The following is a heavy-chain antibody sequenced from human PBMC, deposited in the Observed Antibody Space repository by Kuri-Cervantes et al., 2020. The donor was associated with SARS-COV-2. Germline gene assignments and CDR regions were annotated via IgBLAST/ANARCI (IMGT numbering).Heavy chain of an antibody. CDR1: GYTFTGYY. J-gene: IGHJ3*02. CDR2: INPNSGGT. Sequence: ASVKVSCKASGYTFTGYYMHWVRQAPGQGLEWMGWINPNSGGTNYAQKFQGWVTMTRDTSISTAYMELSRLRPDDTAVYYCARSISGITGTTAAFDIWGQGTMVTVSS. D-gene: IGHD1-20*01. V-gene: IGHV1-2*04. CDR3: ARSISGITGTTAAFDI.